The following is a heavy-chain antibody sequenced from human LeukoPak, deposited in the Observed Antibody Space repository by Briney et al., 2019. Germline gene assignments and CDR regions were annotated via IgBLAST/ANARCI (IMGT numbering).Heavy chain of an antibody. CDR1: GGSISSSSYY. D-gene: IGHD3-10*01. V-gene: IGHV4-39*07. CDR3: ARDLMVRGAYNWFDP. Sequence: SETLSLTCTVSGGSISSSSYYWGWIRQPPGKGLEWIGSIYYSGSTYYNPSLKSRVTISVDTSKNQFSLKLSSVTAADTAVYYCARDLMVRGAYNWFDPWGQGTLVTVSS. J-gene: IGHJ5*02. CDR2: IYYSGST.